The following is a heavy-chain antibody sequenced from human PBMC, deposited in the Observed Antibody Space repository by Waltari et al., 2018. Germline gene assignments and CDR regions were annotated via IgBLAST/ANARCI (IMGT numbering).Heavy chain of an antibody. Sequence: EVQLVESGGGLVKPGGSLRLSWAASGLTFSNAWMSWVSQAPGKGREWVGRIKSKTDGGTTDYAAPVKGRFTISRDDSKNTLYLQMNSLKTEDTAVYYCTTVHRDIVVVPAAPSFDYWGQGTLVTVSS. J-gene: IGHJ4*02. D-gene: IGHD2-2*01. V-gene: IGHV3-15*01. CDR1: GLTFSNAW. CDR3: TTVHRDIVVVPAAPSFDY. CDR2: IKSKTDGGTT.